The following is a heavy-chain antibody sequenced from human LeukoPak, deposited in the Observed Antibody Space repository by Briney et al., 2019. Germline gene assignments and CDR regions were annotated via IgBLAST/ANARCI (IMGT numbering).Heavy chain of an antibody. CDR3: ARTRQQLSGGYFDY. CDR1: GGSISSSSYY. V-gene: IGHV4-39*07. CDR2: IYYSGST. Sequence: SETLSLTCTVSGGSISSSSYYWGWIRQPPGKGLEWIGSIYYSGSTYYNPSLKSRVTISVDTSKNQFSLKLSSVTAADTAVYYCARTRQQLSGGYFDYWGQGTLVTVSS. D-gene: IGHD6-13*01. J-gene: IGHJ4*02.